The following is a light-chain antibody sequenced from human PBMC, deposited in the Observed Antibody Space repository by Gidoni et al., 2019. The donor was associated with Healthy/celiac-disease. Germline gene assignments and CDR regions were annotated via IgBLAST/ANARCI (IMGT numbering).Light chain of an antibody. CDR2: GAS. J-gene: IGKJ1*01. CDR3: QQYGSSLQWT. V-gene: IGKV3-20*01. CDR1: QSVSSSY. Sequence: DIVLTQSPGTLSLSPGERATLSCRASQSVSSSYLAWYQQKPGQAPRLLIYGASSRATGIPDRVSGSGSGTDFTLTISRLEPEDFAVYYCQQYGSSLQWTFGQXTKVEIK.